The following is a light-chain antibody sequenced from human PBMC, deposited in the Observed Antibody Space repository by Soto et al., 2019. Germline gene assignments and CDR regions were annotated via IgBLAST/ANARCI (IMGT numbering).Light chain of an antibody. CDR1: SSDVGAYKY. Sequence: QSAPTQPASVSGSPGQSITIPGTGPSSDVGAYKYVSWYQQHPGKAPKLMIYDVSNRPSGVSNRFSGSKSGNTASLTISGLQAEDEDDYYCSAYTGSSTLYVFGTGTKVTVL. CDR3: SAYTGSSTLYV. V-gene: IGLV2-14*01. CDR2: DVS. J-gene: IGLJ1*01.